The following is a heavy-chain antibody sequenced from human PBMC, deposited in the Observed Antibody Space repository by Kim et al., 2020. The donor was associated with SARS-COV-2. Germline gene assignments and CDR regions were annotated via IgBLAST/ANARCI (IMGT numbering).Heavy chain of an antibody. CDR3: AKDLFWFEVVPGTIDV. J-gene: IGHJ6*02. Sequence: VKGRFTISRDNSKNTLYLQMNSLRAEDTAVYYCAKDLFWFEVVPGTIDVWGQGTTVTVSS. D-gene: IGHD2-2*01. V-gene: IGHV3-30*02.